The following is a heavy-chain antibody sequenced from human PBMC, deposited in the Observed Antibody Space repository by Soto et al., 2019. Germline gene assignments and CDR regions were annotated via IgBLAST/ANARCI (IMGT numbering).Heavy chain of an antibody. CDR2: ISGSGGST. Sequence: GGSLRLSCAASGFTFSSYAMSWVRQAPGKGLEWVSAISGSGGSTYYADSVKGRFTISRDNSKNTLYLQMNSLRAEDTAVYYCAKVGAHHPYYYGMDVWGQGTTVTVSS. D-gene: IGHD1-26*01. V-gene: IGHV3-23*01. CDR3: AKVGAHHPYYYGMDV. J-gene: IGHJ6*02. CDR1: GFTFSSYA.